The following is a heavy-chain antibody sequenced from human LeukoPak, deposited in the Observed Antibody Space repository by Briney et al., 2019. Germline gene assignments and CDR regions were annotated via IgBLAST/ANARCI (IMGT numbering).Heavy chain of an antibody. CDR3: ARARSSYGYGDAFDI. J-gene: IGHJ3*02. D-gene: IGHD5-18*01. V-gene: IGHV3-30*04. CDR1: GFTFSTYA. CDR2: ISYDGSSK. Sequence: AGGSLRLSCAASGFTFSTYAMHWVRQAPGKGLGWGAVISYDGSSKYYADSVKGRFTISRDNSKNTLYLQMNSLRAEDTAVYYCARARSSYGYGDAFDIWGQGTMVTVSS.